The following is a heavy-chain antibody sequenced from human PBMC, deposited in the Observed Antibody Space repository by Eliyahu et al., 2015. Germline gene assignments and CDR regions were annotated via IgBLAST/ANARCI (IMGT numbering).Heavy chain of an antibody. J-gene: IGHJ6*02. CDR2: IRSKAYGGTT. CDR3: TSPWWELPWDYYYYGMDV. V-gene: IGHV3-49*05. CDR1: GFTFGDYA. Sequence: EVQLVESGGGLVKPGRSLRLSCTASGFTFGDYAMSWFRQAPGKVLEWVGSIRSKAYGGTTEYAASVKGRFTISRDDSKSIAYLQMNSLKTEDTAVYYCTSPWWELPWDYYYYGMDVWGQGTTVTVSS. D-gene: IGHD1-26*01.